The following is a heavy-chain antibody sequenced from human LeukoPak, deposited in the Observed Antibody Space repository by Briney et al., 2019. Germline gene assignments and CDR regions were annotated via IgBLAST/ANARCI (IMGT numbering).Heavy chain of an antibody. D-gene: IGHD3-3*01. CDR2: IYYSGST. Sequence: SETLSLTCTVSGGSVSSGSYYWSWIRQPPGKGLEWIGYIYYSGSTNYNPSLKSRVTISVDTSKNQFSLKLSSVTAADTAVYYCARVYDFWSGYSPLDAFDIWGQGTMVTVSS. J-gene: IGHJ3*02. CDR1: GGSVSSGSYY. CDR3: ARVYDFWSGYSPLDAFDI. V-gene: IGHV4-61*01.